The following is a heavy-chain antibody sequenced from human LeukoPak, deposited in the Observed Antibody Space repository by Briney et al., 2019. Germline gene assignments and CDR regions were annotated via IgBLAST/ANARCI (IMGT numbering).Heavy chain of an antibody. Sequence: PGRSLRLSCAASGFTFSSYPFHWVRQAPGKGLEWVAVISIDGTKEYFADSLEGRFSISRDNPKNTVYLQVNSLRAEDTAVYYCARGSGNWHYDYWGQGTLVTVSS. J-gene: IGHJ4*02. CDR2: ISIDGTKE. D-gene: IGHD1-20*01. CDR1: GFTFSSYP. V-gene: IGHV3-30*01. CDR3: ARGSGNWHYDY.